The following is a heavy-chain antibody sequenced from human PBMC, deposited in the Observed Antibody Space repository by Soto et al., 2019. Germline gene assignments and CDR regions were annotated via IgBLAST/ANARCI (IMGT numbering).Heavy chain of an antibody. CDR2: ISGSGGST. V-gene: IGHV3-23*01. CDR1: GFTFSSYA. D-gene: IGHD3-9*01. Sequence: GGSLRLSCAASGFTFSSYAMSWVRQAPGKGLEWVSAISGSGGSTYCADSVKGRFTISRDNSKNTLYLQMNSLRAEDTAVYYCAKFMDILTGYYNGYYYGMDVWGQGTTVTVSS. CDR3: AKFMDILTGYYNGYYYGMDV. J-gene: IGHJ6*02.